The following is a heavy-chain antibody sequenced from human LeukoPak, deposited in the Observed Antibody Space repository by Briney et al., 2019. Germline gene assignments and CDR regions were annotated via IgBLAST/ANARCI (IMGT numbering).Heavy chain of an antibody. V-gene: IGHV3-53*05. D-gene: IGHD3-16*01. CDR2: IYSGGST. Sequence: GGSLRLSCAASGFTVSSNYMSWVRQAPGKGLEWVSVIYSGGSTYYADSVKGRFTMSRDSSKSTVYLQMNSLTDEDTAVYYCAKDQRGHWALDYWGQGTLVTVSS. J-gene: IGHJ4*02. CDR3: AKDQRGHWALDY. CDR1: GFTVSSNY.